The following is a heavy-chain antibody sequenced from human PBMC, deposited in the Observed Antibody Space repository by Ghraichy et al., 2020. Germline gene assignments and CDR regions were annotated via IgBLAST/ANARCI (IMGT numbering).Heavy chain of an antibody. CDR3: ARHGYLFDI. Sequence: SETLSLTCTVSGGSISSSGFYWGWIRQPPGKGLEWIASIYYSGRTYNNPSLKSRVTIYEDTSKNQLSLELRSVTAADTAMYYCARHGYLFDIWGQGTMVTVSS. CDR1: GGSISSSGFY. CDR2: IYYSGRT. D-gene: IGHD1-1*01. V-gene: IGHV4-39*01. J-gene: IGHJ3*02.